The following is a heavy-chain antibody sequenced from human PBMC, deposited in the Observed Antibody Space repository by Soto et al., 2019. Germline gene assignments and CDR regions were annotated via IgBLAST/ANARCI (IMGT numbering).Heavy chain of an antibody. J-gene: IGHJ4*02. CDR3: ARDVSSSWHLTPFAY. V-gene: IGHV1-18*01. CDR1: GYTFTSYG. D-gene: IGHD6-13*01. CDR2: ISAYNGNT. Sequence: ASVKVSCKASGYTFTSYGISWVRQAPGQGLEWMGWISAYNGNTNYAQKLQGRVTMTTDTSTSTAYMELRSLRSDDTAVYYCARDVSSSWHLTPFAYWGQGTLVTVSS.